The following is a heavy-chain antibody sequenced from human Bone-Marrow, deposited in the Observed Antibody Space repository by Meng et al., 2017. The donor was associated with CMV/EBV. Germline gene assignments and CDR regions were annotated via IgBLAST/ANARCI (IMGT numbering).Heavy chain of an antibody. Sequence: GESLKISCAASGFTFSSYSMNWVRQAPGKGLEWVSYISSSSSTIYYADSVKGRFTISRDNSKNTLYLQMNSLRAEDTAVYHCASESRSARPLDAFDIWGQGTMVTVSS. CDR1: GFTFSSYS. CDR2: ISSSSSTI. V-gene: IGHV3-48*01. CDR3: ASESRSARPLDAFDI. J-gene: IGHJ3*02.